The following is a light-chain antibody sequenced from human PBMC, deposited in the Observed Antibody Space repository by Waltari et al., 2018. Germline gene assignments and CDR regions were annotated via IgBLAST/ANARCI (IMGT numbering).Light chain of an antibody. CDR1: QSVSSF. CDR3: QQRSNWPKIT. V-gene: IGKV3-11*01. Sequence: EIVLTQSPATLSLSPGERATLSCRASQSVSSFLAWYQHKPGQAPRLLIYDASNRATGTPARFSGSVSGTDFTLTISSLEPEDFAVYYCQQRSNWPKITFGQGTLLEIK. J-gene: IGKJ5*01. CDR2: DAS.